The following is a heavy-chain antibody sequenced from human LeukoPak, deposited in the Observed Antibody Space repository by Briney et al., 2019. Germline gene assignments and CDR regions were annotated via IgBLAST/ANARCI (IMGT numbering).Heavy chain of an antibody. CDR2: MNPNSGNT. V-gene: IGHV1-8*01. CDR3: AVTCGYSGYDFRFNY. Sequence: ASVKVSCKVSGYTLTNYDINWVRQASGQGLEWMGWMNPNSGNTGYAQKFQGRVTMTRNIAISTAYMELSSLRSEDTAVYYCAVTCGYSGYDFRFNYWGQGTLVTVSS. D-gene: IGHD5-12*01. J-gene: IGHJ4*02. CDR1: GYTLTNYD.